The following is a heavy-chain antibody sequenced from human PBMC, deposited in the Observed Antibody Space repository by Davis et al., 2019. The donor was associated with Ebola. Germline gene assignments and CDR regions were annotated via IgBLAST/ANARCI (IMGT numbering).Heavy chain of an antibody. D-gene: IGHD4/OR15-4a*01. V-gene: IGHV3-33*01. J-gene: IGHJ3*02. Sequence: GESLKISCVTSRFTFSSYGMHWVRQAPGKGLEWVAVIWHDGKNKFYADSAKGRFTISRDNSKNTLYLEMNSLRAEDTAIYYCARDGMVPGRDPLDIWGQGTVVTVSS. CDR3: ARDGMVPGRDPLDI. CDR1: RFTFSSYG. CDR2: IWHDGKNK.